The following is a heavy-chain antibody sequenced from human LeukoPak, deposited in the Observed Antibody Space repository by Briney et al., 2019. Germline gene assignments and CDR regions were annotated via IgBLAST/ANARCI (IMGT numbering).Heavy chain of an antibody. CDR1: GGSISSSNFW. V-gene: IGHV4-4*02. CDR3: ARGRGVTRDYYYGMDV. J-gene: IGHJ6*02. CDR2: ISDGGNT. D-gene: IGHD3-10*01. Sequence: SETLSLTCAVSGGSISSSNFWWSWVRQSPGKGLEWIEEISDGGNTNYNPSLKSRVSISADKSKNQFSLDLKSVSAADRAVYYCARGRGVTRDYYYGMDVWGQGTTVTVSS.